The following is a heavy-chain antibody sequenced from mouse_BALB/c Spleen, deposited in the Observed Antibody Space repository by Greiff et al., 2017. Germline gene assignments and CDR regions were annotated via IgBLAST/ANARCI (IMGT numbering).Heavy chain of an antibody. CDR2: ISSGSSTI. J-gene: IGHJ3*01. CDR1: GFTFSSFG. CDR3: AREGTTASFAY. V-gene: IGHV5-17*02. D-gene: IGHD1-2*01. Sequence: EVKLVESGGGLVQPGGSRKLSCAASGFTFSSFGMHWVRQAPEKGLEWVAYISSGSSTIYYADTVKGRFTISRDNPKNTLFLQMTSLRSEDTAMYYCAREGTTASFAYWGQGTLVTVSA.